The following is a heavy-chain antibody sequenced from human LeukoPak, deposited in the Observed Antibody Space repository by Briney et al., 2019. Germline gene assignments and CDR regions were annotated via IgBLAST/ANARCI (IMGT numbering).Heavy chain of an antibody. V-gene: IGHV3-33*06. Sequence: PGGSLRLSCAASGFTFSSYGMHWVRQAPGKGLEWVAVICYDGSNKYYADSVKGRFTISRDNSKNTLYLQMNSLRAEDTAVYYCAKDRGIAVAGIYDYWGQGTLVTVSS. D-gene: IGHD6-19*01. CDR1: GFTFSSYG. CDR2: ICYDGSNK. CDR3: AKDRGIAVAGIYDY. J-gene: IGHJ4*02.